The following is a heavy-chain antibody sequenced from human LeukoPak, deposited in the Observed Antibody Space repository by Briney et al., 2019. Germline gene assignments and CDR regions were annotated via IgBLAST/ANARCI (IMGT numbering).Heavy chain of an antibody. CDR1: GGSFSGYF. J-gene: IGHJ4*02. Sequence: SETLSLTCAVYGGSFSGYFWSWIRQPPGKGLQWIGEINHSGSTNYNPSLKSRVTISIDRSKNQFSLKLSSVTAADTAVYYCARAYCGGDCYSPPDYWGQGTLVTVSS. V-gene: IGHV4-34*01. D-gene: IGHD2-21*02. CDR2: INHSGST. CDR3: ARAYCGGDCYSPPDY.